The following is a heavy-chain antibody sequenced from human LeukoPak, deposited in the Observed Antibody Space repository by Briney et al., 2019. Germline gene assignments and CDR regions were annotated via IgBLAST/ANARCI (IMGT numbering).Heavy chain of an antibody. CDR3: ARDFGSSCRFDY. V-gene: IGHV3-30-3*01. D-gene: IGHD2-2*01. CDR1: GFTFSSYS. Sequence: GGSLRLSCAASGFTFSSYSMNWVRQAPGKGLEWVAVISYDGSNKYYADSVKGRFTISRDNSKNTLYLQMNSLRAEDTAVYYCARDFGSSCRFDYWGQGTLVTVSS. J-gene: IGHJ4*02. CDR2: ISYDGSNK.